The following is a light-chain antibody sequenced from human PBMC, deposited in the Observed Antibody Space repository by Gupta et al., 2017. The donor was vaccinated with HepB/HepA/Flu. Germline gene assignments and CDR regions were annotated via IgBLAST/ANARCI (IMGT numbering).Light chain of an antibody. CDR3: QFNNN. CDR1: QNINSR. V-gene: IGKV3-11*01. J-gene: IGKJ4*01. Sequence: EIVMTQSPATLSLSPGERATLSCRASQNINSRLAWYQQKRGQATRLLIYEASNRASGSTARFSGSGSVTDFTRPRPSLEAEDCEGYDCQFNNNFGGGTXVEIK. CDR2: EAS.